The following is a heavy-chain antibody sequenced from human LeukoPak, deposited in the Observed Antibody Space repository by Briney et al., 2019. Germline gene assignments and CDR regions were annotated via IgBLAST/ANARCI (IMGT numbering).Heavy chain of an antibody. CDR1: GFNVSSNY. CDR3: ARLGSPPGSDYYHFDY. Sequence: PGGSLRLFCAASGFNVSSNYMTWVRQAPGKGLEWVSVIYSGGRPYYADSVKGRFTISRDNSKNTLYLQMNSLRAEDTAVYYCARLGSPPGSDYYHFDYWGQGTLVTVSS. V-gene: IGHV3-66*04. CDR2: IYSGGRP. D-gene: IGHD3-22*01. J-gene: IGHJ4*02.